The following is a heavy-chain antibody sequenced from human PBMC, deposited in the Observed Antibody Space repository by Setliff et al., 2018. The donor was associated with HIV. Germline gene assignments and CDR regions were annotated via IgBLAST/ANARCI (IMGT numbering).Heavy chain of an antibody. CDR2: IRNDGSDK. V-gene: IGHV3-30*02. CDR3: AKNLYSSRWSPLDY. CDR1: GFTFSSYV. D-gene: IGHD6-13*01. J-gene: IGHJ4*02. Sequence: GGSLRLSCAASGFTFSSYVMHWVRQAPGKGLEWVAYIRNDGSDKYAAVSLRGRFTISRDNSKNTLYLQMNSLRTEDTDVYFCAKNLYSSRWSPLDYWGQGTLVTVSS.